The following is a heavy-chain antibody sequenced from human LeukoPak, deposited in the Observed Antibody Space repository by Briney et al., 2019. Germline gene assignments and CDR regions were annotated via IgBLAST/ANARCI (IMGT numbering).Heavy chain of an antibody. Sequence: SETLSLTCTASSGSISSTSYYWGWIRQPPGRGLEWIGGIIYSGNTYYNPSLKSRVTISVDTTKNQFSLKLTSVTAADTAVYYCAREGGFYRPLDYSGQGTLVTVSS. J-gene: IGHJ4*02. D-gene: IGHD3-3*01. V-gene: IGHV4-39*07. CDR3: AREGGFYRPLDY. CDR2: IIYSGNT. CDR1: SGSISSTSYY.